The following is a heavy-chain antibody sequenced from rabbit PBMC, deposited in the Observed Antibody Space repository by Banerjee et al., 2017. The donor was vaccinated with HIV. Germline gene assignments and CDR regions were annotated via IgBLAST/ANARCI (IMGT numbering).Heavy chain of an antibody. V-gene: IGHV1S45*01. J-gene: IGHJ3*01. CDR2: IYTGSSGST. CDR1: GFDLSSSYY. D-gene: IGHD4-1*01. CDR3: ARDLDDVIGWNFGW. Sequence: QEQLEESGGGLVKPEGSLTLTCKASGFDLSSSYYMCWVRQAPGKGLEWIACIYTGSSGSTYYASWAKGRFTISKTSSTTVTLQMTSLTAADTATYFCARDLDDVIGWNFGWWGQGTLVTVS.